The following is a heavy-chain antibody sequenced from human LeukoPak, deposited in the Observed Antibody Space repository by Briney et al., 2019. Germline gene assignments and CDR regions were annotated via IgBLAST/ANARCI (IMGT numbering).Heavy chain of an antibody. D-gene: IGHD3-3*01. CDR2: INPNSGGT. CDR1: GYTFTGYY. CDR3: ARAADYDFWSARGLFDY. V-gene: IGHV1-2*02. J-gene: IGHJ4*02. Sequence: ASVKVSCKASGYTFTGYYIHWVRQAPGQGLEWMGWINPNSGGTNYAQKFQGRVTMTRDTSISTAYMELSRLRSDDTAVYYCARAADYDFWSARGLFDYWGQGTLVTVSS.